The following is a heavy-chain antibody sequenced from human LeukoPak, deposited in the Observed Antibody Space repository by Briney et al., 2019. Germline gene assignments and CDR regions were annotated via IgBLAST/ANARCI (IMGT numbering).Heavy chain of an antibody. V-gene: IGHV4-39*02. D-gene: IGHD3-22*01. CDR3: ARDQGYDSSGYFQRNWFDP. Sequence: SETLSLTCTVSGGSISSSSYYWGWIRQPPGKGLEWIGSIYYSGSTYYNPSLKSRVTISVDTSKNQFSLKLSSVTAADTAVYYCARDQGYDSSGYFQRNWFDPWGQGTLVTVSS. J-gene: IGHJ5*02. CDR2: IYYSGST. CDR1: GGSISSSSYY.